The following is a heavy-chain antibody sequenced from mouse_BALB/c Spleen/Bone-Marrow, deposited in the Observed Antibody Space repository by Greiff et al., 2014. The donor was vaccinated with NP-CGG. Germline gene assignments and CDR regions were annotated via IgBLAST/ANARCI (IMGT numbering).Heavy chain of an antibody. CDR1: GYVFSSYW. V-gene: IGHV1-80*01. D-gene: IGHD2-10*02. Sequence: VKLMESGAELVRPGSSVKISCKASGYVFSSYWMNWVKQRPGQGLEWIGQIYPGDGDTNYNGKFKSKATLTADKSSSTAYMQLSSLTSEDSAVYFCARKYGDYWGQGTTLTVSS. J-gene: IGHJ2*01. CDR2: IYPGDGDT. CDR3: ARKYGDY.